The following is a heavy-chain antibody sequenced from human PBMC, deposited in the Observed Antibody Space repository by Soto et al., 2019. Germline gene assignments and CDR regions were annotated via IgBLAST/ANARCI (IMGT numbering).Heavy chain of an antibody. CDR2: LSGSGGST. V-gene: IGHV3-23*01. Sequence: VQLLESGGGLVQPGGSLRLSCAASGFSFHTYAMGWVRQAPGKGLEWVSSLSGSGGSTNYADSVKGRFTISRDNSKDTLYLQMNNLRAEDTAMYYCAKDLRDWGFFDYWGLGTLVIVSS. CDR1: GFSFHTYA. CDR3: AKDLRDWGFFDY. D-gene: IGHD3-16*01. J-gene: IGHJ4*02.